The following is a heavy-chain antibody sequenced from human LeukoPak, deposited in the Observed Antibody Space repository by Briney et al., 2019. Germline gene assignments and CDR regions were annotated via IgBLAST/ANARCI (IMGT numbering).Heavy chain of an antibody. J-gene: IGHJ5*02. Sequence: ASVKVSCKASGYTFTSYYMHWVRQAPGQGLEWMGIINPSGGSTSYAQKFQGRVTMTRDTSTSTVYMELSSLRSEDTAVYYCAREVKRYSSSWYRWFDPWGQGTPVTVSS. CDR3: AREVKRYSSSWYRWFDP. D-gene: IGHD6-13*01. CDR2: INPSGGST. V-gene: IGHV1-46*01. CDR1: GYTFTSYY.